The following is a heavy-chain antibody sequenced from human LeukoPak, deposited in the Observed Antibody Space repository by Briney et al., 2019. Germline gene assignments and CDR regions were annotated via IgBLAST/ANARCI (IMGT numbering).Heavy chain of an antibody. J-gene: IGHJ4*02. Sequence: GGSLRLSCAASGFTLSSYAMAWVRQAPGKGLQWVSAISGSGSSTYYADSAKGRFTISRDNSKNTLFLQMNSLRAEDTAVYYCAGSSCGGNCYSGFDYWGQGTLVTVSS. CDR1: GFTLSSYA. CDR2: ISGSGSST. D-gene: IGHD2-21*02. V-gene: IGHV3-23*01. CDR3: AGSSCGGNCYSGFDY.